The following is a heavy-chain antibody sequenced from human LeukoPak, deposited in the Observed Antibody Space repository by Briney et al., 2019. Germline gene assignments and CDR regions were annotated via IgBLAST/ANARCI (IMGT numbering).Heavy chain of an antibody. Sequence: PSETLSLTCTVSGGSISSGSNYWSWIRQPAGKGLECIGRIYTSGSTNYNPSLKSRVTISVDTSKNQFSLKLSSVTAADTAVYYCARSQYYDFWSGYYTPFDYWGQGTLVTVSS. CDR1: GGSISSGSNY. J-gene: IGHJ4*02. D-gene: IGHD3-3*01. CDR3: ARSQYYDFWSGYYTPFDY. V-gene: IGHV4-61*02. CDR2: IYTSGST.